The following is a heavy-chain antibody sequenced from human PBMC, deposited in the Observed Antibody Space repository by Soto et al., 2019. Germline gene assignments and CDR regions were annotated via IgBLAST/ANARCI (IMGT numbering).Heavy chain of an antibody. CDR2: ISGSGGST. J-gene: IGHJ4*02. V-gene: IGHV3-23*01. CDR1: GFTFSGYA. Sequence: PGGSLRLSCAASGFTFSGYAMSWVRQAPGKGLEWVSAISGSGGSTYYADSVKGRFTISRDNSKNTLYLQMNSLRAEDTAVYYCAKVPIAAAGISYFDYWGQGTLVTVSS. CDR3: AKVPIAAAGISYFDY. D-gene: IGHD6-13*01.